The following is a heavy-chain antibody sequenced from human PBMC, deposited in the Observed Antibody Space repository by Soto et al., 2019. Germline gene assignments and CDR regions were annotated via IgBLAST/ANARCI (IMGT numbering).Heavy chain of an antibody. Sequence: PXGSLKLSCEASGFTFSDYWIHWVRQAPGMGLVWVSRVQGNGIGTNYADSVEGRFTISRDNAKNTVYLQMNGLRSDDTALYYCALPYAGDPAGFDYWGQGTLVTVS. CDR3: ALPYAGDPAGFDY. V-gene: IGHV3-74*01. CDR1: GFTFSDYW. CDR2: VQGNGIGT. D-gene: IGHD2-21*02. J-gene: IGHJ4*02.